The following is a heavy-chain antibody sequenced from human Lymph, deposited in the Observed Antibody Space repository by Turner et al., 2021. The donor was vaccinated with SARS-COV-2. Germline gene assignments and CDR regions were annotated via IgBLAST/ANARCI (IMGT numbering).Heavy chain of an antibody. CDR1: GFTFSYYW. V-gene: IGHV3-7*01. CDR2: KKQDRSEK. CDR3: ARMGSSSWYFDY. J-gene: IGHJ4*02. Sequence: EVQLLESGGGLVQPGGSLRRPCAASGFTFSYYWMSWVPQAPGKGLEWVANKKQDRSEKYYVDSGKGRFTIARDNAKNALFQQMNSLRAEDTAVYYCARMGSSSWYFDYWGQGTLVTVSS. D-gene: IGHD1-26*01.